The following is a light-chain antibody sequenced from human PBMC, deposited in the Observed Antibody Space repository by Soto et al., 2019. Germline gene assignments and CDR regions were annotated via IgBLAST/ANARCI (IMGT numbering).Light chain of an antibody. CDR1: QSVSSN. CDR2: GAS. Sequence: EIVMTQSPATLSVSPGERATLSCRASQSVSSNLAWYQQKPGQAPRLLIYGASTRATGIPARFSGSGSGTEFTLTFSSLHSEDFAVYYCQQYNNWPELTFGGGTKV. CDR3: QQYNNWPELT. V-gene: IGKV3D-15*01. J-gene: IGKJ4*01.